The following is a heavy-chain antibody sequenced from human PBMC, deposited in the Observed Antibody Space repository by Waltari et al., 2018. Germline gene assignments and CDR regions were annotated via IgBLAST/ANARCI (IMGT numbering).Heavy chain of an antibody. Sequence: QVQLQESGPGLVKPSETLSPTCTVSGGSISSYYWSWIRQPPGKGLEWIGYIYYSGSTNYNPSLKSRVTISVDTSKNQFSLKLSSVTAADTAVYYCARLEGGFDYWGQGTLVTVSS. CDR2: IYYSGST. CDR3: ARLEGGFDY. CDR1: GGSISSYY. V-gene: IGHV4-59*01. J-gene: IGHJ4*02. D-gene: IGHD3-3*01.